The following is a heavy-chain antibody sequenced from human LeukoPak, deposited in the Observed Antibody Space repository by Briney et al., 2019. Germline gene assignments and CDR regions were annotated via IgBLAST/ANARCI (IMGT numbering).Heavy chain of an antibody. CDR3: ARSQTGGTFDY. CDR2: TYYRSKWSS. J-gene: IGHJ4*02. D-gene: IGHD1/OR15-1a*01. CDR1: GYNVSSKSVA. V-gene: IGHV6-1*01. Sequence: SQTVSLTCAISGYNVSSKSVAGNWIRQAPSRGLEWLGRTYYRSKWSSGYAESVKSRLTISPDISKNQFSLQLRSVTPEDTAMYYCARSQTGGTFDYWGQGALVTVSS.